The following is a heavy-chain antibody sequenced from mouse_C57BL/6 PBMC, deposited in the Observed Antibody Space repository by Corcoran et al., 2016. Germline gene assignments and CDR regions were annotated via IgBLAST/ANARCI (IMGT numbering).Heavy chain of an antibody. J-gene: IGHJ3*01. CDR2: SNPNYGTT. D-gene: IGHD1-1*01. Sequence: EFQLQQSGPELVKPGASVKISCKASGYSFTDYNMNWVKQSNGKSLEWIGVSNPNYGTTSYNQKFKGKATLTVDKSSSTAYMELRSLTSEDSAVYYCARYGSSGAWFAYWGQGTLVTVSA. V-gene: IGHV1-39*01. CDR1: GYSFTDYN. CDR3: ARYGSSGAWFAY.